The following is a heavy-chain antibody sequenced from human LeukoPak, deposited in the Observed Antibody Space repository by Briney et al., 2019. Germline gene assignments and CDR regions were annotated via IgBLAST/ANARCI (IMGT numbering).Heavy chain of an antibody. D-gene: IGHD4-11*01. CDR1: GFTFSSYG. CDR2: IRYDGSNK. J-gene: IGHJ4*02. CDR3: AKGGPTTVIGLVVY. V-gene: IGHV3-30*02. Sequence: GGSLRLSCAASGFTFSSYGMHWVRQAPGKGLEWVAFIRYDGSNKYYADSVKGRFTISRDNSKNTLYLQMDSLRAEDTAVYYCAKGGPTTVIGLVVYWGQGTLVTVSS.